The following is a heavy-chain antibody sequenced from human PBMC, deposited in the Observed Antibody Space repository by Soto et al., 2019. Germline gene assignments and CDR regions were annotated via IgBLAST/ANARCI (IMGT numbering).Heavy chain of an antibody. J-gene: IGHJ4*02. V-gene: IGHV4-59*08. CDR3: ARHNYGSGSTYFDY. Sequence: QVQLQESGPGLVKPSETLSLTCTVSGGSISSYYWSWIRQPPGKGLEWIGYIYYSGSTNYNPSLKSRVSISVDTSKNQLSLKLTSMTAADTAVYYCARHNYGSGSTYFDYWGQGTLVTVSS. CDR2: IYYSGST. D-gene: IGHD3-10*01. CDR1: GGSISSYY.